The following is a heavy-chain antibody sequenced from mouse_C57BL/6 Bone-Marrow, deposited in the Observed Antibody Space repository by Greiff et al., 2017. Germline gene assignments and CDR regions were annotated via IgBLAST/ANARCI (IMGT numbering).Heavy chain of an antibody. J-gene: IGHJ4*01. Sequence: EVQGVESGGDLVKPGGSLKLSCAASGFTFSSYGMSWVRQTPDKRLEWVATISSGGSYTYYPDSVKGRFTIYRDNAKNTLYLQMSSLKSEDTAMYYCARQGNYAMDYWGQGTSVTVAS. CDR2: ISSGGSYT. CDR3: ARQGNYAMDY. CDR1: GFTFSSYG. V-gene: IGHV5-6*01.